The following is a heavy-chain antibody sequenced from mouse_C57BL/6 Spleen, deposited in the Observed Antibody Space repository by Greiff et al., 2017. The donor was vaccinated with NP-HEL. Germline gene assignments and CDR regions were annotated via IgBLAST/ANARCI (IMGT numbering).Heavy chain of an antibody. V-gene: IGHV1-64*01. CDR1: GYTFTSYW. J-gene: IGHJ4*01. Sequence: VQLQQPGAELVKPGASVKLSCKASGYTFTSYWMHWVKQRPGQGLEWIGMIHPNSGSTNYNEKFKSKATLTVDKSSSTAYMQLSSLTSEDSAVYYCARGPGDYDVCAMDDWGQGTSVTVSS. CDR2: IHPNSGST. D-gene: IGHD2-4*01. CDR3: ARGPGDYDVCAMDD.